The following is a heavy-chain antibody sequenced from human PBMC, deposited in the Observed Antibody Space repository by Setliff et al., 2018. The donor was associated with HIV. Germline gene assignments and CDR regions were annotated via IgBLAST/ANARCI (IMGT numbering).Heavy chain of an antibody. CDR1: GGSIRTYS. Sequence: SETLSLTCTVSGGSIRTYSWSWIRQPPVRGLDWIGYVSYSGGANYNPSLKSRVTSSLDTSKNQFSLKLNYVTAADTAVYYCARAPVGVGQLDSWGQGTLVTVSS. CDR3: ARAPVGVGQLDS. V-gene: IGHV4-59*01. D-gene: IGHD2-21*01. J-gene: IGHJ5*01. CDR2: VSYSGGA.